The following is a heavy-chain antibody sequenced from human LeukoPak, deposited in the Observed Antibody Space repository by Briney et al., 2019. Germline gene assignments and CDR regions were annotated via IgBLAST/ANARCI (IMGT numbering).Heavy chain of an antibody. V-gene: IGHV1-69*05. CDR2: IIPIFGTA. CDR1: GGTFSSYA. D-gene: IGHD1-7*01. J-gene: IGHJ4*02. CDR3: ARDKTGTTWAGDY. Sequence: GASVKVSCKASGGTFSSYAISWVRQAPGQGLEWMGGIIPIFGTANYAQKFQGRVTITTDESTSTAYMELRSLRSEDTAVYYCARDKTGTTWAGDYWGQGTLVTVSS.